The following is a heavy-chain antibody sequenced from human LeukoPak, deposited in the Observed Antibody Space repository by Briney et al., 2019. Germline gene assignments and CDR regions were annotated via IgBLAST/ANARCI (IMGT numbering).Heavy chain of an antibody. V-gene: IGHV4-34*01. D-gene: IGHD4-17*01. CDR3: ATSTTVTKRIDY. CDR2: IDHSGIT. Sequence: ETLSLTCTVYGASFNGYYWNWIRQPPGKGLEWLGEIDHSGITNSNPSLKSRLTISLGTSKNQFSLKLSSVTAADTAVYYCATSTTVTKRIDYWGQGTLVTVSS. J-gene: IGHJ4*02. CDR1: GASFNGYY.